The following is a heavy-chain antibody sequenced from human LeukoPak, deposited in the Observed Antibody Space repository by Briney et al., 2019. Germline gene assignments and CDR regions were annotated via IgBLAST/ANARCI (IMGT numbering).Heavy chain of an antibody. CDR2: IYYSGSA. D-gene: IGHD3-22*01. J-gene: IGHJ4*02. CDR1: GGSISSSSYY. V-gene: IGHV4-39*01. Sequence: SETLSLTCTVSGGSISSSSYYWGWIRQPPGKGLEWIGSIYYSGSAYYNPSLKSRVTISVDTSKNQFSLKLSSVTAADTAVYYCARQVYDSSGYSTDFDYWGQGTLVTVSS. CDR3: ARQVYDSSGYSTDFDY.